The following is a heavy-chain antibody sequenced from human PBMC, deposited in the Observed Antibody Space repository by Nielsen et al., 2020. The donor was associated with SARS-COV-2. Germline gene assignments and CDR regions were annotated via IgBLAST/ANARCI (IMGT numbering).Heavy chain of an antibody. CDR3: ARDPLFSTYYYYGMDV. CDR2: INPNRGGT. J-gene: IGHJ6*02. CDR1: GYTFTGYY. Sequence: ASVQVSCKASGYTFTGYYMHWVRQAPGQGLEWMGRINPNRGGTNYAQKFQGRVTMTRDTSISTAYMELSRLRSDDTAVYYCARDPLFSTYYYYGMDVWGQGTTVTVSS. D-gene: IGHD2/OR15-2a*01. V-gene: IGHV1-2*06.